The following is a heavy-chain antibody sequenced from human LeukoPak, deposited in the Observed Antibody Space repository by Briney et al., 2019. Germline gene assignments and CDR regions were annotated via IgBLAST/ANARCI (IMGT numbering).Heavy chain of an antibody. Sequence: PGGSLRLSCAASGFTFSSYAMSWVRQAPGKGLEWVSAISGSGGSTYYADSVKGRFTISRDNAKNSLYLQMNSLRAEDTAVYYCASTHYDFWSGYANLDYWGQGTLVTVSS. CDR3: ASTHYDFWSGYANLDY. CDR1: GFTFSSYA. D-gene: IGHD3-3*01. V-gene: IGHV3-23*01. CDR2: ISGSGGST. J-gene: IGHJ4*02.